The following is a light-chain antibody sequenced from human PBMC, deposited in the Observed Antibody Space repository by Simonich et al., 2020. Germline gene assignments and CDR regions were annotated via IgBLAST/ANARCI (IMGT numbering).Light chain of an antibody. Sequence: AIRMTQSPSSLSASTGDRVTITCRASQGISSYLAWYQQKPGKAPKLLIYAASTLQSGVPSRVSGSGSGTDFTLTISCLQPEDFATYYCQQSYSTPLTFGGGTKVEIK. V-gene: IGKV1-8*01. CDR3: QQSYSTPLT. CDR1: QGISSY. CDR2: AAS. J-gene: IGKJ4*01.